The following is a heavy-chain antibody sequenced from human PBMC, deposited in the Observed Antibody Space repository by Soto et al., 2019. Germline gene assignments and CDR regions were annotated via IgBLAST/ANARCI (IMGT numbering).Heavy chain of an antibody. J-gene: IGHJ6*02. V-gene: IGHV4-59*08. D-gene: IGHD1-26*01. CDR1: GGSISSYH. CDR2: VHYSWGS. Sequence: QVQLQESGPGLVKPSETLSLSCTVSGGSISSYHWSWIRQTPGKGLEWIGYVHYSWGSKYNPSLKSRVAISVDTCEPQFSLQVTSVTATAPAVYYCARQGVGALHGLVDVWGQWTTVTVS. CDR3: ARQGVGALHGLVDV.